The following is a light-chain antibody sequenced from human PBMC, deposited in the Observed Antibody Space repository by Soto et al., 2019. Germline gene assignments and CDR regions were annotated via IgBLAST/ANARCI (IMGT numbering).Light chain of an antibody. V-gene: IGLV2-14*03. CDR1: SSDLGDYNY. J-gene: IGLJ1*01. CDR3: TSYTTTGTYV. CDR2: DVS. Sequence: QSALTLPASVSGSPGQSITISCTGASSDLGDYNYVSWYQQHPGKAPKLMIYDVSSRPSGVSDRFSGSKSGNTASLTISGLQAEDEADYYCTSYTTTGTYVFATGTKVTVL.